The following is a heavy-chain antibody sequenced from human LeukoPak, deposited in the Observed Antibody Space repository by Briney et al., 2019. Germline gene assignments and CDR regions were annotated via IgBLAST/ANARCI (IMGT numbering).Heavy chain of an antibody. Sequence: GASVKVSCKASGYTFTSYYMHWVRQAPGQGLEWMGLINPSGGSTSYAQKFQGRVTMTRDTSTSTVYMELSSLRSEDTAVFYSASQLGYCSGGSCYSFDYWGQGTLVTVSS. CDR2: INPSGGST. CDR1: GYTFTSYY. CDR3: ASQLGYCSGGSCYSFDY. D-gene: IGHD2-15*01. J-gene: IGHJ4*02. V-gene: IGHV1-46*01.